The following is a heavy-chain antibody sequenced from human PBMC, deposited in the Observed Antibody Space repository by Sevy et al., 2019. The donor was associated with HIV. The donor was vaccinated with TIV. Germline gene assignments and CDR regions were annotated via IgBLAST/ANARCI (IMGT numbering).Heavy chain of an antibody. Sequence: GGSLRLSCAASGFIFRDYGMHWVRQAPGKGLEWVTFITFDGRNKNYGVSVRGRFTISRDNAKNTLYVQMNSLRDEDTAVYYCAKESLVRGIKTEAFDIWGQGTMVTVSS. CDR2: ITFDGRNK. CDR1: GFIFRDYG. V-gene: IGHV3-30*02. D-gene: IGHD3-10*01. J-gene: IGHJ3*02. CDR3: AKESLVRGIKTEAFDI.